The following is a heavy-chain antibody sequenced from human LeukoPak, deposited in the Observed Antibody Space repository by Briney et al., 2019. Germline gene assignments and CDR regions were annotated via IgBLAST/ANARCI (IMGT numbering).Heavy chain of an antibody. CDR3: ARGYSSRWVDY. V-gene: IGHV1-2*04. D-gene: IGHD6-13*01. CDR1: GYTFTGYY. J-gene: IGHJ4*02. Sequence: ASVKVSCKASGYTFTGYYMHWVRQAPGQGLEWMGWINPNSGGTNYAQKFQGWVTITRDTSISTAYMELSRLRSNDTAVYYCARGYSSRWVDYWGQGTLVTVSS. CDR2: INPNSGGT.